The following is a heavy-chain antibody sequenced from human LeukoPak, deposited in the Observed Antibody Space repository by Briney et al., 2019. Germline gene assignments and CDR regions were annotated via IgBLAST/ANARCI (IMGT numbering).Heavy chain of an antibody. Sequence: PSETLSLTCTVSAGSISSSTYSWGWIRQPPGKGLEWMGSIYYSGSTYYNPSLKRRVTISVDTSKNQFSLKLSSVTAADTAVYYCARRAEWSYYKTSVYNWFDPWGQGTLVTVSS. J-gene: IGHJ5*02. CDR3: ARRAEWSYYKTSVYNWFDP. D-gene: IGHD3-10*01. V-gene: IGHV4-39*01. CDR2: IYYSGST. CDR1: AGSISSSTYS.